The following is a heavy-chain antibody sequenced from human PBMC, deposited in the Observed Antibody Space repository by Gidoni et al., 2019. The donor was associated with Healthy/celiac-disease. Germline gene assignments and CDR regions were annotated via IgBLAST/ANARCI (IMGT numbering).Heavy chain of an antibody. CDR3: ARGYCSGGSCYLGDY. Sequence: QVQLQQWGAGLLKPSETLSLTCAVYGGSFSGYYWSWIRQPPGKGLEWIGEINHSGSTNYNPSLKSRVTISVDTSKNQFSLKLSSVTAADTAVYYCARGYCSGGSCYLGDYWGQGTLVTVSS. V-gene: IGHV4-34*01. CDR2: INHSGST. CDR1: GGSFSGYY. D-gene: IGHD2-15*01. J-gene: IGHJ4*02.